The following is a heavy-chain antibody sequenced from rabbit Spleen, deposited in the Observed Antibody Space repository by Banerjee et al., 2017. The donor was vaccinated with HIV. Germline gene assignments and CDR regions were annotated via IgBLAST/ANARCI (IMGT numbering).Heavy chain of an antibody. J-gene: IGHJ2*01. Sequence: QEQLVESGGGLVQPEGSLTLTCTASGFSFSSYWICWVRQAPGKGLEWIACIDTNDGDTDYANWPKGRFTISKTSSTTVTLQMTSLTAADTATYFCARNYVNAFDPWGPGTLVTVS. CDR2: IDTNDGDT. CDR1: GFSFSSYW. V-gene: IGHV1S45*01. CDR3: ARNYVNAFDP. D-gene: IGHD1-1*01.